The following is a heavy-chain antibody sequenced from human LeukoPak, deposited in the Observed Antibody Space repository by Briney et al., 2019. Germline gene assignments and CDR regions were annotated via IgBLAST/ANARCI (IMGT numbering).Heavy chain of an antibody. D-gene: IGHD3-22*01. CDR3: AKDSYYYDSGEGY. V-gene: IGHV3-23*01. Sequence: GGSLRLSCAASGFTFSSYAMSWVRQAPGKGLEWVSAISGSGGSTYYADSVKGRFTISRDNYKNTLYLQMNSLRAEDTAVYYCAKDSYYYDSGEGYWGQGTLVTVSS. CDR1: GFTFSSYA. J-gene: IGHJ4*02. CDR2: ISGSGGST.